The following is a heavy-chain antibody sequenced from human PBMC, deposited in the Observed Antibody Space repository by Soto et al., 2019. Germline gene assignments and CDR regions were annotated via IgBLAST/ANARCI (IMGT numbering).Heavy chain of an antibody. CDR3: ARSYSGTYRCFDP. CDR2: INSEGSST. D-gene: IGHD1-26*01. V-gene: IGHV3-74*01. Sequence: EVQLVESGGGLVQPGGSLRLSCAASGFTISGHWMHWVRQVPGKGLVWVSRINSEGSSTSYADSVKGRFIISRDNAKNTLFLQMNSLRAEDTAVYYCARSYSGTYRCFDPWGQGTLVTVSS. J-gene: IGHJ5*02. CDR1: GFTISGHW.